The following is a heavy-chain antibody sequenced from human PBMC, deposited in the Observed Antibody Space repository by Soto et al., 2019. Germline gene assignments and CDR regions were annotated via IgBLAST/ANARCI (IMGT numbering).Heavy chain of an antibody. Sequence: GGSLRLSCAASGFTIGDFWMSWVRQAPGKGLEWVANIKQDGSEKYYVGSVKGRFTISRNSAKNSLYLQMDNLRGEDTAVYYCARTVVVVVPDNFDHWGQGTLVTISS. CDR2: IKQDGSEK. CDR1: GFTIGDFW. CDR3: ARTVVVVVPDNFDH. V-gene: IGHV3-7*01. D-gene: IGHD3-22*01. J-gene: IGHJ4*02.